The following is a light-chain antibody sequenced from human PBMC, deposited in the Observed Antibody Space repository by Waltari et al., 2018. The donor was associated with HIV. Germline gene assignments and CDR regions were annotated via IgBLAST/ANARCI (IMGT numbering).Light chain of an antibody. V-gene: IGLV2-11*01. Sequence: QSALTQPHSVSGSPGQSVTISCTGTSSDIGGYNYVSWYRQFPDKAPSVIIHDVNKRPSGVPDRFSGSKSGNTASLTISGLQTDDEADYYCCSYAGNSDVVFGGGTTLTVL. CDR3: CSYAGNSDVV. J-gene: IGLJ2*01. CDR1: SSDIGGYNY. CDR2: DVN.